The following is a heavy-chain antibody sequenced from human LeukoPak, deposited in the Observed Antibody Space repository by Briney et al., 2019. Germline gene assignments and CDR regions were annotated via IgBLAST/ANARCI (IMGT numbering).Heavy chain of an antibody. V-gene: IGHV1-69*13. Sequence: VKVSCKASGYTFTSYYMHWVRQAPGQGLEWMGGIIPIFGTANYAQKFQGRVTITADESTSTAYMELSSLRSEDTAVYYCAVAANYYYYGMDVWGQGTTVTVSS. CDR2: IIPIFGTA. J-gene: IGHJ6*02. CDR3: AVAANYYYYGMDV. D-gene: IGHD6-19*01. CDR1: GYTFTSYY.